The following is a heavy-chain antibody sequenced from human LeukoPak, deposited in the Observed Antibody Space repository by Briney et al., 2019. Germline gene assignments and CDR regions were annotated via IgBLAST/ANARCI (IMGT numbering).Heavy chain of an antibody. D-gene: IGHD7-27*01. CDR3: AKDGGLTGDFDY. J-gene: IGHJ4*02. V-gene: IGHV3-23*01. CDR2: ISGSGGST. CDR1: GFTFSSYA. Sequence: GGSLRLSCAASGFTFSSYAMSWVRQAPGKGLEWVSAISGSGGSTYYADSVKGRFTISGDNSKNTLYLQMNSLRAEDTAVYYCAKDGGLTGDFDYWGQGTLVTVSS.